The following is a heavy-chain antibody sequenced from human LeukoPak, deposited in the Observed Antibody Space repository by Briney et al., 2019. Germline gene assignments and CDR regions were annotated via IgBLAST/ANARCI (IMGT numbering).Heavy chain of an antibody. CDR3: ARGPYSSGWSFDY. D-gene: IGHD6-19*01. V-gene: IGHV4-59*01. J-gene: IGHJ4*02. Sequence: SETLSLTCTVSGGSISSYYWSWIRQPSGKGLAWIGYIYYSGSTNYNPSLKSRVTISVDTSKNQFSLKLSSVTAADTAVYYCARGPYSSGWSFDYWGQGTLVTVSS. CDR2: IYYSGST. CDR1: GGSISSYY.